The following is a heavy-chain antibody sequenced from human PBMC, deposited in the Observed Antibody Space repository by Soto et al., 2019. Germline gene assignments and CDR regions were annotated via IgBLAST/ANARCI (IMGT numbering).Heavy chain of an antibody. D-gene: IGHD2-15*01. CDR3: ARDGDIVVVVAATGHYYGMDV. Sequence: GGSLRLSCSGSGFIFSSYGMHWVRQAPGKGLEWVAVIWYDGSNKYYADSVKGRFTISRDNSKNTLYLQMNSLRAEDTAVYYCARDGDIVVVVAATGHYYGMDVWGQGTTVTVSS. V-gene: IGHV3-33*08. CDR2: IWYDGSNK. CDR1: GFIFSSYG. J-gene: IGHJ6*02.